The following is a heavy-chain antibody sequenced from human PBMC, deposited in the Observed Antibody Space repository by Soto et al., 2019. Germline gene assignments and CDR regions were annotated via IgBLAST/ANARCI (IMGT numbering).Heavy chain of an antibody. CDR3: ARRIAVALYYYGMDV. Sequence: GGSLRLSCAASGFTFSSYWMSWVRQAPGKGLEWVANIKQDGSEKYYVDSVKGRFTISRDNAKNSLYLQMNSLRAEDTAVYYCARRIAVALYYYGMDVWGQGTTVTVSS. CDR1: GFTFSSYW. V-gene: IGHV3-7*01. J-gene: IGHJ6*02. D-gene: IGHD6-19*01. CDR2: IKQDGSEK.